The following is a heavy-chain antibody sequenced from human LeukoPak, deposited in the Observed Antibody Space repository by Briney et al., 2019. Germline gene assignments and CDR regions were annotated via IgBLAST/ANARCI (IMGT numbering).Heavy chain of an antibody. Sequence: ASVNVSCKASGYNVDSYDINWVRQAAGQGLEWMGWIYPTSGNRGYAQKFQGSVTMTRDNSISTAYMELSGLRSEDTAVYYCARALGLYDSSGLYIYYFDYWGQGALVTVST. CDR2: IYPTSGNR. CDR1: GYNVDSYD. J-gene: IGHJ4*02. V-gene: IGHV1-8*01. D-gene: IGHD3-22*01. CDR3: ARALGLYDSSGLYIYYFDY.